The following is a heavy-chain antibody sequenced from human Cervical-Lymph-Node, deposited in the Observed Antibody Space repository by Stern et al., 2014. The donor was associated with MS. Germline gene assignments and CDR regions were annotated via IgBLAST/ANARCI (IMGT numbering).Heavy chain of an antibody. Sequence: VQLVESGGGVVQPGRSLRLSCAASGFIFSSHGMHWVRQAPGKGLEWVAVIWYDGSNKYYADSVKGRFTISRDNSKNTLYLQMNSLRVEDTAVYYCARWGYVGTSRQYYFDYWGQGTLVTVSS. CDR1: GFIFSSHG. D-gene: IGHD4-23*01. CDR3: ARWGYVGTSRQYYFDY. CDR2: IWYDGSNK. V-gene: IGHV3-33*01. J-gene: IGHJ4*02.